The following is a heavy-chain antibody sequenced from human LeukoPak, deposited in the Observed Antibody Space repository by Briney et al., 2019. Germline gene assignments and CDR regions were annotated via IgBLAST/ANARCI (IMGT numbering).Heavy chain of an antibody. Sequence: GGSLRLSCAASGFTFSSYGMHWVRQAPGKGLEWVAVISYDGSNKYYADSVKGRFTISRDNSKNTLYLQMNSLSAEDTAVYYCAKDFTPGYRAFFDYWGQGTLVTVSS. J-gene: IGHJ4*02. D-gene: IGHD5-18*01. CDR3: AKDFTPGYRAFFDY. V-gene: IGHV3-30*18. CDR1: GFTFSSYG. CDR2: ISYDGSNK.